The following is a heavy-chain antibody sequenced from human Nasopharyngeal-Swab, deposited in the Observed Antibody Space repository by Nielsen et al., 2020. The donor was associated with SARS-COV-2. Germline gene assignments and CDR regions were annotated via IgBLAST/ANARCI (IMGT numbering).Heavy chain of an antibody. J-gene: IGHJ4*02. CDR3: AKSQHIVVVTAMPS. CDR2: ISGSDYST. CDR1: GFTFNTYA. D-gene: IGHD2-21*02. V-gene: IGHV3-23*01. Sequence: GESLKISCAASGFTFNTYAISWVRQAPGKGLEWVSVISGSDYSTKYADSVKGRFTISRDNSKNTLYLQMNSLRAEDTAVYYCAKSQHIVVVTAMPSWGQGTLVTVSS.